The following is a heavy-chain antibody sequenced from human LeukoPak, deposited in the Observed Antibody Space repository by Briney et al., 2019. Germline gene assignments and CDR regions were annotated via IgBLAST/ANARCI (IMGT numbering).Heavy chain of an antibody. CDR2: IFQDGNDK. J-gene: IGHJ4*02. D-gene: IGHD6-13*01. CDR3: ATSRGSWPDYFDY. CDR1: GFTFSSYW. Sequence: GGSLRLSCAASGFTFSSYWMSWVRQAPGKGLEWVANIFQDGNDKYYVDSVKGRFTISRDNAKNSLYLQMNSLRAEDTAVYYCATSRGSWPDYFDYWGQGTLVTVSS. V-gene: IGHV3-7*01.